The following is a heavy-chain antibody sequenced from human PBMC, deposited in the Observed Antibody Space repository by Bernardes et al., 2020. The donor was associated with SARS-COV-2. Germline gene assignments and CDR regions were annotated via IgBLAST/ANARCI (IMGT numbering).Heavy chain of an antibody. V-gene: IGHV6-1*01. Sequence: QTLSLTCAISGDSVSSSSSSWHWIRQSPSRGLEWLGGTYYRSKWYTDYAVSVRSRITINPDTSKNQFSLHLNSVTPEDTAVYYCARAPTVTTTEGFDYWGQGTLVTVSS. CDR2: TYYRSKWYT. J-gene: IGHJ4*02. CDR3: ARAPTVTTTEGFDY. D-gene: IGHD4-17*01. CDR1: GDSVSSSSSS.